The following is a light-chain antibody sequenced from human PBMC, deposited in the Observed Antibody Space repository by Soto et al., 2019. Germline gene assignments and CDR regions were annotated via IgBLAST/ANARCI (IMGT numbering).Light chain of an antibody. J-gene: IGKJ1*01. V-gene: IGKV1-5*01. CDR2: DAS. CDR3: QHYSLYSPWT. Sequence: DIHMTQSPSSLSVSVGDRVTITCRTSQNINACLAWYQQRPGQAPKLLIYDASTVQSGVPSRFSGSGSGTEFTLTISSLQPDDSATYYCQHYSLYSPWTCGQGTKVEIK. CDR1: QNINAC.